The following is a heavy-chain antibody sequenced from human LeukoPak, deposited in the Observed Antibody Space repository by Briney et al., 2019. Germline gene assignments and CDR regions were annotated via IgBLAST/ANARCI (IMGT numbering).Heavy chain of an antibody. CDR2: INHSGST. J-gene: IGHJ5*02. D-gene: IGHD3-10*01. V-gene: IGHV4-34*01. Sequence: SETLSLTCTVSGGSIGSYYWSWIRQPPGKGLEWIGEINHSGSTNYNPSLKSRVTISVDTSKNQFSLKLSSVTAADTAVYYCARSTMVRGVSFDPWGQGTLVTVSS. CDR1: GGSIGSYY. CDR3: ARSTMVRGVSFDP.